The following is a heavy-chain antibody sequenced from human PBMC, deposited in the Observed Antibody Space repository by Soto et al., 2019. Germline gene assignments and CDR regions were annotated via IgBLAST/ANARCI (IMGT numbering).Heavy chain of an antibody. Sequence: SETPSLTCAVSGGSIGSSNWWSWVRQPPGKGLEWIGYIYFSGSANYNPSLKSRVTISVDTSKNQFSLKLSSVTAADTAVYYCARRYSGYGDYWGQGTLVTVS. J-gene: IGHJ4*02. CDR1: GGSIGSSNW. V-gene: IGHV4-4*02. D-gene: IGHD5-12*01. CDR3: ARRYSGYGDY. CDR2: IYFSGSA.